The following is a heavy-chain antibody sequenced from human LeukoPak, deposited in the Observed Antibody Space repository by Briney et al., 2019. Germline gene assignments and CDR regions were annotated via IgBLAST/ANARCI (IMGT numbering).Heavy chain of an antibody. CDR3: ARGRVRSRGYDYVWGSYRLNEGIYYFDY. J-gene: IGHJ4*02. CDR1: GGSFSGYY. D-gene: IGHD3-16*02. V-gene: IGHV4-34*01. CDR2: INHSGST. Sequence: PSETLSLTCAVYGGSFSGYYWSWIRQPPGKGLEWIGEINHSGSTNYNPSLKSRVTISVDTSKNQFSLKLSSVTAADTAVYYCARGRVRSRGYDYVWGSYRLNEGIYYFDYWGQGTLVTVSS.